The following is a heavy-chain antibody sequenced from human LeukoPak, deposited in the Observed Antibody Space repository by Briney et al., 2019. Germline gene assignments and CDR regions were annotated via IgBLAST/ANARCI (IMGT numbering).Heavy chain of an antibody. V-gene: IGHV1-2*06. Sequence: ASVKVSCKASGYTFTGYYLHWVRQAPGQGLEWMGRINPNSGGTNFAQKFQGRVTMTRDTSISTAYMELSSLKSEDTAVYYCASRPRVGATRGAFDIWGQGTMVTVSS. CDR1: GYTFTGYY. CDR3: ASRPRVGATRGAFDI. CDR2: INPNSGGT. D-gene: IGHD1-26*01. J-gene: IGHJ3*02.